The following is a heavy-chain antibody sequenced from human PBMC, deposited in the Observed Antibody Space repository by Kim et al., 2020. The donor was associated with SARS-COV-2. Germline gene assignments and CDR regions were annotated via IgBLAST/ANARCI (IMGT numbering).Heavy chain of an antibody. J-gene: IGHJ4*03. D-gene: IGHD3-22*01. Sequence: AVSAKGRFTISRDNAKTTVYLQMNSLRAEDTAVYYCARGRSGSEGGAFDSWGQEPMVTVSS. V-gene: IGHV3-11*05. CDR3: ARGRSGSEGGAFDS.